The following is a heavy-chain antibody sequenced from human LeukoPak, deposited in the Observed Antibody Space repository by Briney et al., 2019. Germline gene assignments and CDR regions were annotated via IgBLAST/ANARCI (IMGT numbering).Heavy chain of an antibody. CDR3: ARDQSSGWGFDY. J-gene: IGHJ4*02. CDR1: GFTFSSYA. CDR2: ISGSGGST. V-gene: IGHV3-23*01. D-gene: IGHD6-25*01. Sequence: GGSLRLSCAASGFTFSSYAMSWVRQAPGKGLEWVSAISGSGGSTYYADSVKGRFTISRDNSKNTLYLQMNSLRAEDAAMYYCARDQSSGWGFDYWGQGTLVTVSS.